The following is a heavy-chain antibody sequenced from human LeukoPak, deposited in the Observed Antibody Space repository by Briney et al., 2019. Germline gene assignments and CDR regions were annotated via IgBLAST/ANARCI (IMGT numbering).Heavy chain of an antibody. CDR2: IYYFGTT. CDR3: ARDSHAWYGQYYFDF. J-gene: IGHJ4*02. D-gene: IGHD6-13*01. CDR1: GGSIIDGSYY. Sequence: SETLSLTCTVSGGSIIDGSYYWGWIRQPPGKGLEWIGNIYYFGTTLHNPSLKSRVTMSVDTSKNQFSLKLSSVTAADTAVYYCARDSHAWYGQYYFDFWGQGALVTVSS. V-gene: IGHV4-39*07.